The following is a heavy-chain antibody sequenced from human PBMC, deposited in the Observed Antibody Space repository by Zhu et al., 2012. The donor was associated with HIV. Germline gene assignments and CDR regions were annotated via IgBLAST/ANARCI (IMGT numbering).Heavy chain of an antibody. V-gene: IGHV4-59*11. J-gene: IGHJ4*02. CDR1: GGSMSSHY. CDR3: ARSVKGQLVFDS. D-gene: IGHD1-1*01. CDR2: MYSSGST. Sequence: QVQLQESGPQLVKPSETLSLTCTVSGGSMSSHYWNWVRQPPGKGLQWIGYMYSSGSTNFSLKSRVAISLDMSKNQFSLNLSSVTTADTAVYYCARSVKGQLVFDSWGQGALVTVSS.